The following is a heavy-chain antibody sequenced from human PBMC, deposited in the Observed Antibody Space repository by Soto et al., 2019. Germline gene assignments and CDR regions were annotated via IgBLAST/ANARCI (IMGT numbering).Heavy chain of an antibody. D-gene: IGHD3-3*01. CDR3: ARVPSLRWRGHLSPYYYGMVV. CDR2: MHHSGSS. Sequence: PSETLSLTCAVSGYSMNSGYYWVWIRQPPGKALEWIGNMHHSGSSYYNPSLKSRVTIWGDMSKNKFSLKLSSVTAADTAVYYCARVPSLRWRGHLSPYYYGMVVCGQGTTVTASS. CDR1: GYSMNSGYY. V-gene: IGHV4-38-2*01. J-gene: IGHJ6*02.